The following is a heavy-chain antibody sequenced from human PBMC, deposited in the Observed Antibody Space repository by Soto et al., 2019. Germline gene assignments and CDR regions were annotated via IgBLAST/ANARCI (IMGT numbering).Heavy chain of an antibody. J-gene: IGHJ3*02. CDR3: ARDGRPGRVGRPRPVTSDAFNI. CDR1: GYSFTSYF. Sequence: QVHLVQSGAELKKPGASVTVSCKASGYSFTSYFMHWVRQAPGQGLEWMGVVNPSTGATGYAQNFRGGITMTRDSSTSTVYMELRSLKSEDSAVYYCARDGRPGRVGRPRPVTSDAFNIWGQGTVVTVSS. D-gene: IGHD1-26*01. CDR2: VNPSTGAT. V-gene: IGHV1-46*01.